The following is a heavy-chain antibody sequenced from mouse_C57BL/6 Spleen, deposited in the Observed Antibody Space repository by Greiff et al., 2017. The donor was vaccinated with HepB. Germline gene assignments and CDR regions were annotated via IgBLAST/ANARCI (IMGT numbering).Heavy chain of an antibody. Sequence: VQLKQSGPELVKPGASVKISCKASGYTFTDYYMNWVKQSHGKSLEWIGDINPNNGGTSYNQKFKGKATLTVDKSSSTAYMELRSLTSEDSAVYYCARSFRNLHSYYFDYWGQGTTLTVSS. CDR1: GYTFTDYY. D-gene: IGHD1-2*01. CDR3: ARSFRNLHSYYFDY. J-gene: IGHJ2*01. V-gene: IGHV1-26*01. CDR2: INPNNGGT.